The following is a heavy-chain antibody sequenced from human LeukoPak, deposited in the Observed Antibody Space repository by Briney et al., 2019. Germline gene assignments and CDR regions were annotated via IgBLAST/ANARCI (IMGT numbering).Heavy chain of an antibody. D-gene: IGHD3-10*01. CDR3: AHLLLWFGEPPFDY. J-gene: IGHJ4*02. CDR2: IYWNDDK. Sequence: SGPTLVKPTQTLTLTCTFSGFSLSTSGVGVGWIRQPPGKALEWLALIYWNDDKRYSPSLKSRLTITKDTSKNQVVLTMTNMDPVDTATYYCAHLLLWFGEPPFDYWGQGTLVTVSS. V-gene: IGHV2-5*01. CDR1: GFSLSTSGVG.